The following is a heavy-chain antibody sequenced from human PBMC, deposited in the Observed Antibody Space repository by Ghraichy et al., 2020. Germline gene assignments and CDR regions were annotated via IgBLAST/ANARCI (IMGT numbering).Heavy chain of an antibody. CDR3: AKGGLPAAIHYYYYGMDV. CDR2: ISGSGGTT. CDR1: GFTFSSYA. D-gene: IGHD2-2*01. Sequence: GGSLRLSCAASGFTFSSYAMSWVRQAPGKGLDWVSAISGSGGTTYYADSVKGRFTISRDNSKNTLYLQMNSLRAEDTAVYYCAKGGLPAAIHYYYYGMDVWGQGTTGTVSS. V-gene: IGHV3-23*01. J-gene: IGHJ6*02.